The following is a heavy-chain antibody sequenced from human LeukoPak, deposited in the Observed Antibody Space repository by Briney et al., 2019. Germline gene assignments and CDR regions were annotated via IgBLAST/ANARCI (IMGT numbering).Heavy chain of an antibody. J-gene: IGHJ4*02. D-gene: IGHD5-18*01. Sequence: GASVKVSCKASGGTFSSSAISWVRQAPGQGLEWMGGIIPIFGTANYAQKFQGRVTITTDESTSTAYMELSSLRSEDTAVYYCARGRRYSYGPPYFDYWGQGTLVTVSS. CDR1: GGTFSSSA. CDR3: ARGRRYSYGPPYFDY. CDR2: IIPIFGTA. V-gene: IGHV1-69*05.